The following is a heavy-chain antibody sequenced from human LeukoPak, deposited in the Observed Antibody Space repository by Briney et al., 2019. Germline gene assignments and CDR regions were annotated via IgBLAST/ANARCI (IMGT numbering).Heavy chain of an antibody. CDR1: GLSFSSFS. CDR3: ARDLLWLGYYDSSGYSPPNYMDV. J-gene: IGHJ6*03. CDR2: ISSSGSTI. D-gene: IGHD3-22*01. V-gene: IGHV3-48*03. Sequence: GGSLRLSCAASGLSFSSFSMSWVRQGPARGLEWVSYISSSGSTIYYADSVKGRFTISMDNAKNSPYLQMNRLRAEDTAVYYCARDLLWLGYYDSSGYSPPNYMDVWGKGTTVTVSS.